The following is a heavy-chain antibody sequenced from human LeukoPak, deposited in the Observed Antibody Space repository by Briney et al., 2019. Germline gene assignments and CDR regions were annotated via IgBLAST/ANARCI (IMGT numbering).Heavy chain of an antibody. CDR2: IYYSGST. D-gene: IGHD3-16*02. J-gene: IGHJ4*02. Sequence: SETLSLTCTVSGGSISSSSYYWGWIRQPPGKGLEWIGSIYYSGSTYYNPSLKSRVTISVDTSKNQFSLKLSSVTAADTAVYYCAREVGVWGSYRQIDYWGQGTLVTVSS. CDR1: GGSISSSSYY. CDR3: AREVGVWGSYRQIDY. V-gene: IGHV4-39*07.